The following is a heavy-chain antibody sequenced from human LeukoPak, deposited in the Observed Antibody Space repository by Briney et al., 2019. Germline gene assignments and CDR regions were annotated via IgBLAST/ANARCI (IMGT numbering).Heavy chain of an antibody. CDR1: GFTLSSYE. D-gene: IGHD1-26*01. J-gene: IGHJ4*02. V-gene: IGHV3-48*03. CDR2: ISITGNSI. CDR3: ARGERGDY. Sequence: GGSLRLSCAASGFTLSSYEMNWVRLAPGKGLEWSSYISITGNSIYYADSVKGRFTISRDSAKNSLYLQMNSLRAEGTAVYYCARGERGDYWGQGTLVTVSS.